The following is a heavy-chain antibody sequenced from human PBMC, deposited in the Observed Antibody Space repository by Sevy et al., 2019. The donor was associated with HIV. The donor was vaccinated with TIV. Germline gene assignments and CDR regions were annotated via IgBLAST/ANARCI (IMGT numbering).Heavy chain of an antibody. CDR1: GGSISSYY. D-gene: IGHD3-16*02. CDR3: VGDESVGELSPHWFDS. Sequence: SQTLSLTCTVSGGSISSYYWSWIRQPPGKRLEWIGYIYYSGSTNYNPSLKTRVTIPVDASKNQFSLKLSSVTAADRAVYYCVGDESVGELSPHWFDSWGQGTQVTVSS. V-gene: IGHV4-59*13. CDR2: IYYSGST. J-gene: IGHJ5*01.